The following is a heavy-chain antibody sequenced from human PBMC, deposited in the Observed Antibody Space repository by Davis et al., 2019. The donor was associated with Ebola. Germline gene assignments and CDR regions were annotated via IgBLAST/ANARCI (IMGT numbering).Heavy chain of an antibody. CDR2: INHSGST. D-gene: IGHD3-10*01. CDR1: GGSSSGYY. CDR3: ARSRNQPSRLPYYYGSGRTSYGMDV. V-gene: IGHV4-34*01. J-gene: IGHJ6*02. Sequence: PSQTLSPTCPVYGGSSSGYYWSWTRQPPGKGLEWIGEINHSGSTNYNPSLKSRVTISVDTSKNQFSLKLSSVTAADTAVYYCARSRNQPSRLPYYYGSGRTSYGMDVWGQGTTVTVSS.